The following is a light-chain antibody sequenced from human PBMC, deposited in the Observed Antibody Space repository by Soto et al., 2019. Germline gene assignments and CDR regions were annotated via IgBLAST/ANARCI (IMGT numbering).Light chain of an antibody. CDR2: EGS. J-gene: IGLJ1*01. Sequence: SALTQPASVSGSPGQSITISCTGTSSDVGSYNLVSWYRQYPGKAPKLMIYEGSKRPSGVSDRFSGSKSGNTASLTISGLQAEDEADYYCSSYAGTDTYVFGSGTKLTVL. CDR3: SSYAGTDTYV. V-gene: IGLV2-23*01. CDR1: SSDVGSYNL.